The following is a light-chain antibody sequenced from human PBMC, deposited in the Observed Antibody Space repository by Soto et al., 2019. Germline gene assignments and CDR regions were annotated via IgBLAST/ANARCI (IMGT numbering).Light chain of an antibody. CDR1: YSNIGNNF. J-gene: IGLJ1*01. CDR3: GTWDDSLVSYV. V-gene: IGLV1-51*01. CDR2: DNI. Sequence: QSVLTQPPSISTAAGQKVTISCSGNYSNIGNNFVSWYQHLPRTAPKLLIYDNIKRPSGIPDRFSGFKGGTSATLVITGLQTGDEADYYCGTWDDSLVSYVFGTGTKVTVL.